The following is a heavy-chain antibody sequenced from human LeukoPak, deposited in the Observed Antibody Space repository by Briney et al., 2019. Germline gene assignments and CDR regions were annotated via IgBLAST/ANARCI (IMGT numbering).Heavy chain of an antibody. D-gene: IGHD1-26*01. CDR2: MNPNSSNT. CDR3: ARSSVGARRRIDY. Sequence: GASVKVSCKASGYTFTSYDINWVRQATGQGLEWMGWMNPNSSNTGYAQKFQGRVTMTRSASINTAYMELSSLTSDDTAVYYCARSSVGARRRIDYWGQGTLVTVSS. CDR1: GYTFTSYD. V-gene: IGHV1-8*01. J-gene: IGHJ4*02.